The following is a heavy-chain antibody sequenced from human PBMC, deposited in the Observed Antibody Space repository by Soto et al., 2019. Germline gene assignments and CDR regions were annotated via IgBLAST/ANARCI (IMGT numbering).Heavy chain of an antibody. V-gene: IGHV1-69*12. D-gene: IGHD5-12*01. CDR3: ARGNHRWLQLWYFDL. CDR2: IIPIFGTA. J-gene: IGHJ2*01. CDR1: GGTFSSYT. Sequence: QVQLVQSGAEVKKPGSSVTVSCKASGGTFSSYTICWARQAPGQGLEWMGGIIPIFGTANYAQKFQGRVTITADESTSTAYMELSSLRSEDTAVYYCARGNHRWLQLWYFDLWGRGTLVTVSS.